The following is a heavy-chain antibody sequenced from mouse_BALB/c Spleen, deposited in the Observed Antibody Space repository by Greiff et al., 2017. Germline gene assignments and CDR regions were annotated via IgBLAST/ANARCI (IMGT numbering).Heavy chain of an antibody. J-gene: IGHJ3*01. CDR2: IWAGGST. CDR1: GFSLTSYG. D-gene: IGHD3-2*01. CDR3: ARDGDSSGAY. Sequence: QVHVKQSGPGLVAPSQSLSITCTVSGFSLTSYGVHWVRQPPGKGLEWLGVIWAGGSTNYNSALMSRLSISKDNSKSQVFLKMNSLQTDDTAMYYCARDGDSSGAYWGQGTLVTVSA. V-gene: IGHV2-9*02.